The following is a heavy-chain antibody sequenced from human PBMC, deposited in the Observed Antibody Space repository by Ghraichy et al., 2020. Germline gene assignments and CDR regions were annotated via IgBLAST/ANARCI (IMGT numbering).Heavy chain of an antibody. V-gene: IGHV3-9*01. CDR1: GFTFDDYA. CDR2: ISWNSGSI. Sequence: GGSLRLSCAASGFTFDDYAMHWVRHAPGKGLEWVSGISWNSGSIGYADSVKGRFTISRDNAKNSLYLQMNSLRAEDTALYYCAKTSSSSLRGYFDYWGQGTLVTVSS. J-gene: IGHJ4*02. D-gene: IGHD6-6*01. CDR3: AKTSSSSLRGYFDY.